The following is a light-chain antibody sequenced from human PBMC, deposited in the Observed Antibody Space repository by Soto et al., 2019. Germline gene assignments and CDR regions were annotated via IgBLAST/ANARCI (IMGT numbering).Light chain of an antibody. V-gene: IGLV2-14*03. CDR3: SSYTSSSTPVV. CDR2: DVT. J-gene: IGLJ2*01. Sequence: QSALTQPASVSGSPGQSITISCTGTSSDIGAYNYVSWYRHHPGKAPKLMIYDVTNRPSGVSNRFSGSKSGNTASLTISGLQAEDEADYYCSSYTSSSTPVVFGGGTKLTVL. CDR1: SSDIGAYNY.